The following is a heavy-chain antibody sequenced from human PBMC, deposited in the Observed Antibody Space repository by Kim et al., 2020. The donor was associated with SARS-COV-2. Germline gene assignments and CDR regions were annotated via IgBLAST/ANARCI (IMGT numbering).Heavy chain of an antibody. D-gene: IGHD3-3*01. V-gene: IGHV3-7*01. J-gene: IGHJ4*02. CDR3: AMVAIVGVDNDY. Sequence: GGSLRLSCAASGFSFSSHWMHWVRQAPGKGLEWVATINEDGSEKYYVDSVKGRFTISRDNAENSLHLQMNSLRAEDTAVYYCAMVAIVGVDNDYWGQGTL. CDR1: GFSFSSHW. CDR2: INEDGSEK.